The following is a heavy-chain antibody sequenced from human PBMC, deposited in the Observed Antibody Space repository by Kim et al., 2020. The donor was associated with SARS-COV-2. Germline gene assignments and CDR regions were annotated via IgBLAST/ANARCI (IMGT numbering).Heavy chain of an antibody. V-gene: IGHV4-34*01. CDR3: ARGVITTGFDY. D-gene: IGHD3-22*01. CDR2: ST. J-gene: IGHJ4*02. Sequence: STYYNPSLKSRLTMSIATSKNHLSLKLTSVTAADTAVYYCARGVITTGFDYWGQGTLVTVSS.